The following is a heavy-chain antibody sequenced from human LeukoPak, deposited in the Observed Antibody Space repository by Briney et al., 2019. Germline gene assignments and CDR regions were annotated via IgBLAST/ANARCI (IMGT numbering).Heavy chain of an antibody. Sequence: GGSLRLSCEVSGITLSNYGMSWVRQAPGKGLEWVAGISGSGGGTNYADSVKGRFTISRDNSKNTLYLQMNSLKAEDTAVYFCAKRGVVIRVILVGFHKEAYYFDSWGQGALVTVSS. CDR2: ISGSGGGT. D-gene: IGHD3-22*01. CDR3: AKRGVVIRVILVGFHKEAYYFDS. CDR1: GITLSNYG. J-gene: IGHJ4*02. V-gene: IGHV3-23*01.